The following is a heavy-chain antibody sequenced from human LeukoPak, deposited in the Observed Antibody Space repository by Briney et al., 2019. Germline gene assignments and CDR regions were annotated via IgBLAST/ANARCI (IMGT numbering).Heavy chain of an antibody. D-gene: IGHD2-15*01. CDR1: SGSLSSYQ. J-gene: IGHJ4*02. CDR2: ISLRGTT. CDR3: AKARGYCSGGTCYSGFDY. V-gene: IGHV4-34*01. Sequence: SATLSLTCAVYSGSLSSYQWTWIRQPPGKGLEWIGEISLRGTTNYNPSLKSRVTMSVDTSKNRFSLKLSSVTAADTAVYYCAKARGYCSGGTCYSGFDYWGQGTLVTVSS.